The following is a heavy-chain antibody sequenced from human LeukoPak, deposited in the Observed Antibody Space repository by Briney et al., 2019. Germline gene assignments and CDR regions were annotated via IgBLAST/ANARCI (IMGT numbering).Heavy chain of an antibody. CDR2: INKDGSKE. J-gene: IGHJ3*02. Sequence: PGGSLRLSCAASGFAFGDYWMTWVRQAPGKGLQWVANINKDGSKENTVDSLRGRVTISRGNAKKSLYLQVNSLRAEDTAVYYCARDPYDDGGYGAFDIWGQGTKVTVSS. V-gene: IGHV3-7*01. CDR1: GFAFGDYW. D-gene: IGHD3-22*01. CDR3: ARDPYDDGGYGAFDI.